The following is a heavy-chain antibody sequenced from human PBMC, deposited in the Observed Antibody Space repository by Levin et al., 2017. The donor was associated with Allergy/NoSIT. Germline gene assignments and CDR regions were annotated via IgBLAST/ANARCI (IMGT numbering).Heavy chain of an antibody. CDR3: AGGYRYGYLDF. CDR2: IYRDGST. CDR1: GFPVSSNY. D-gene: IGHD5-18*01. J-gene: IGHJ4*02. V-gene: IGHV3-66*01. Sequence: LSLTCAASGFPVSSNYMSWVRQAPGKGLEWVSVIYRDGSTYYADSVKGRFTISRDNFKNTLYLQMNSLRAEDTAVYHCAGGYRYGYLDFWGQGTLVTVSS.